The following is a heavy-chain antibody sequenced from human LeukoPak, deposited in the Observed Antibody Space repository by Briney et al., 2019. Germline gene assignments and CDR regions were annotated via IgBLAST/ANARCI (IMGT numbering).Heavy chain of an antibody. CDR3: AKRFTTGTTNWFDP. Sequence: SETLSLICRVSGASISTYYWSWIRQPVGKGLEWIGQIKTTGSTHYNSSLESRVTMSLDTSKKEFSLNLTSVTAADTAVYYCAKRFTTGTTNWFDPWGQGTLVTVSS. V-gene: IGHV4-4*07. D-gene: IGHD1-1*01. J-gene: IGHJ5*02. CDR2: IKTTGST. CDR1: GASISTYY.